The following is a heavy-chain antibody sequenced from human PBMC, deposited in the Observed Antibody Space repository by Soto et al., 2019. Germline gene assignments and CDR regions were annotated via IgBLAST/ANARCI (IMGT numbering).Heavy chain of an antibody. CDR3: AREDDGGDLLDV. V-gene: IGHV4-30-4*08. CDR1: GDSISSDYYH. D-gene: IGHD2-21*02. J-gene: IGHJ6*02. CDR2: IHHSGSI. Sequence: KPSETLSLTCTVSGDSISSDYYHWTWIRQSPGKGLEWIGYIHHSGSILYNPSLKSRVTISVDTSKNQFSLHLTSVTAADTAVYFCAREDDGGDLLDVWGQGTTVTVSS.